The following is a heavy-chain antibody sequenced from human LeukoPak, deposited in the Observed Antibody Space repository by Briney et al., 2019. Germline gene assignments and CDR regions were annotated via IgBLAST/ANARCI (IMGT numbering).Heavy chain of an antibody. CDR3: ARGFRYYRWFDP. V-gene: IGHV4-34*01. D-gene: IGHD2-15*01. J-gene: IGHJ5*02. Sequence: SETLSLTCAVYGGSFSGYYWSWIRQPPGKGLEWIGEINHSGSTNYNPSLTSRVTISVATSKNQFSLKLSSVTAADTAVYYCARGFRYYRWFDPWGQGTLVTVSS. CDR1: GGSFSGYY. CDR2: INHSGST.